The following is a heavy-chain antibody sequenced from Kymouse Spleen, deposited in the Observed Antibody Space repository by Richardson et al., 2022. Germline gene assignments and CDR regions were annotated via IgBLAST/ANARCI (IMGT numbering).Heavy chain of an antibody. J-gene: IGHJ3*02. CDR2: ISYDGSNK. D-gene: IGHD6-6*01. V-gene: IGHV3-30*18. Sequence: QVQLVESGGGVVQPGRSLRLSCAASGFTFSSYGMHWVRQAPGKGLEWVAVISYDGSNKYYADSVKGRFTISRDNSKNTLYLQMNSLRAEDTAVYYCAKDHRIAARPGDAFDIWGQGTMVTVSS. CDR1: GFTFSSYG. CDR3: AKDHRIAARPGDAFDI.